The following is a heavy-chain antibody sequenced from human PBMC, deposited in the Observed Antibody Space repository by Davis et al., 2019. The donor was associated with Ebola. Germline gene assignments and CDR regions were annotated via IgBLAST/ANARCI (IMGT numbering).Heavy chain of an antibody. J-gene: IGHJ5*02. CDR3: ARALAAVGFNWFDP. CDR1: GFTFSDYY. D-gene: IGHD6-13*01. CDR2: ISSSGSTI. Sequence: PGGSLRLSCAASGFTFSDYYMAWIRQAPGKGLEWVSYISSSGSTIYYGDSVKGRFTISRDNAKNSLYLQMNSLRTEDTAVYYCARALAAVGFNWFDPWGQGTLVTVSS. V-gene: IGHV3-11*01.